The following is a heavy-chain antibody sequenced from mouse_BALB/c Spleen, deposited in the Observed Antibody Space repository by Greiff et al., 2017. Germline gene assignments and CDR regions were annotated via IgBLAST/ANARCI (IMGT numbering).Heavy chain of an antibody. Sequence: VQLQQSGAELMKPGASVKISCKATGYTFSSYWIEWVKQRPGHGLEWIGEILPGSGSTNYNEKFNGKATFTADTSSNTAYMQLSSLTSEDSAVYYYARSTTVVGDAMDYWGQGTSVTVSS. D-gene: IGHD1-1*01. J-gene: IGHJ4*01. CDR2: ILPGSGST. CDR3: ARSTTVVGDAMDY. CDR1: GYTFSSYW. V-gene: IGHV1-9*01.